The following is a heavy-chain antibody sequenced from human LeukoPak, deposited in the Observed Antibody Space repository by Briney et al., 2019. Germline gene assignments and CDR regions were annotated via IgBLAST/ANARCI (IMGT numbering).Heavy chain of an antibody. CDR3: ARTKRFWSGYYITHFDY. J-gene: IGHJ4*02. D-gene: IGHD3-3*01. Sequence: PSETLSLTCTVSGGSVSSGSYYWSWIRQPPGKGLEWLGYIYYSGSTNYNPSLKSRVTISVDTSKNQFSLKLSSVTAADTAVYYCARTKRFWSGYYITHFDYWGQGTLVTVSS. V-gene: IGHV4-61*01. CDR1: GGSVSSGSYY. CDR2: IYYSGST.